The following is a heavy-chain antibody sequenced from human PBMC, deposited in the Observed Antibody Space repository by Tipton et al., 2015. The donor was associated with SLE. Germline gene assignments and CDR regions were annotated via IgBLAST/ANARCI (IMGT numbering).Heavy chain of an antibody. CDR1: GGSISSGGYY. D-gene: IGHD2-15*01. V-gene: IGHV4-39*07. CDR2: IYYSGST. J-gene: IGHJ5*02. CDR3: ARIRWDALLGGRFDP. Sequence: TLSLTCTVSGGSISSGGYYWSWVRQHPGKGLEWIVSIYYSGSTYYNPSLKSRVTISVDTSKNQFSLKLSSVTAADTAVYYCARIRWDALLGGRFDPWGQGTLVTVSS.